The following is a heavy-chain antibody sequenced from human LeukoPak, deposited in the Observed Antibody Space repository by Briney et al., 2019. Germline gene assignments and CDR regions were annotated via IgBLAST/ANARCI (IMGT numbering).Heavy chain of an antibody. J-gene: IGHJ4*02. D-gene: IGHD3-16*02. V-gene: IGHV3-48*03. Sequence: GGSLRLSCAASGFTFSSYEMNWVRQAPGKGLEWVSYISSSGSTIYYADSVKGRFTISRDNAKNPLYLQMNSLRAEDTAVYYCARDPGYRSFDYWGRGTLVTVSS. CDR1: GFTFSSYE. CDR2: ISSSGSTI. CDR3: ARDPGYRSFDY.